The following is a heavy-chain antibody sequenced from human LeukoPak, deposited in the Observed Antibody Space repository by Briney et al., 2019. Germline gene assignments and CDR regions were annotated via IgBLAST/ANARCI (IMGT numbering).Heavy chain of an antibody. D-gene: IGHD2-15*01. J-gene: IGHJ4*02. Sequence: PGGSLRLSCAASGFAFSSYSMNWVRQAPGKGLEWVSYISSSSSTIYYADSVKGRFTISRDNAKNSLYLQMNSLRAEDTAVYYCARSSGGIFDYWGQGTLVTVSS. CDR1: GFAFSSYS. V-gene: IGHV3-48*01. CDR2: ISSSSSTI. CDR3: ARSSGGIFDY.